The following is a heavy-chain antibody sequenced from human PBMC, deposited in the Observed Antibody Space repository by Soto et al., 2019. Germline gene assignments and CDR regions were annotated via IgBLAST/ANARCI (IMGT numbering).Heavy chain of an antibody. CDR3: AHLVVAGITYYFDS. D-gene: IGHD2-15*01. Sequence: ASVKVSCTASGYTFTSYGISWVRQAPGQGLEWMGWISAYNGNTNYAQKLQGRLTITKDTSKNQVVLTMTNMDPVDTATYYCAHLVVAGITYYFDSWGQGTLVTVSS. CDR1: GYTFTSYG. CDR2: ISAYNGNT. J-gene: IGHJ4*02. V-gene: IGHV1-18*01.